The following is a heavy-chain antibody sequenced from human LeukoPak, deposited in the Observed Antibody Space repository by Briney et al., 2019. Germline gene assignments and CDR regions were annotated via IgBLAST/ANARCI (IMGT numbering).Heavy chain of an antibody. CDR2: ISYDGSNK. J-gene: IGHJ6*04. CDR1: GLTFSSYG. CDR3: AKDAPPCSGGSCYSGYYFYGMDV. Sequence: GRSLRLSCAVSGLTFSSYGMHWVRKAPGKGLEWVAVISYDGSNKYYADSVKGRFTISRDNSKNTLYLQMNSLRAEDTAVFYCAKDAPPCSGGSCYSGYYFYGMDVWGKGTTVTVSS. D-gene: IGHD2-15*01. V-gene: IGHV3-30*18.